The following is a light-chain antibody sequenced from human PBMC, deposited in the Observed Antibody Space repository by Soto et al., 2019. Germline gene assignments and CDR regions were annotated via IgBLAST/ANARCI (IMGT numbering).Light chain of an antibody. CDR3: QQSYRNPRT. CDR2: SAS. CDR1: QTISNF. Sequence: DIQMTQSPSFLSASAGDRVTIFCRASQTISNFLHWYQQKPGKAPKLLIYSASNLESGLPSRFGGSGSGTAFTLTISSLEPEDFATYSCQQSYRNPRTFGLGTRVEIK. J-gene: IGKJ1*01. V-gene: IGKV1-39*01.